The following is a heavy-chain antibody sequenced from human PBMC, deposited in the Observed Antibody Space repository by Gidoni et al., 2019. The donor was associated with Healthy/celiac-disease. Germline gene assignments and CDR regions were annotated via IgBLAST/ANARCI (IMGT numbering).Heavy chain of an antibody. CDR3: ARDSGAHSSGWYYFDY. J-gene: IGHJ4*02. D-gene: IGHD6-19*01. CDR1: GFTFSSYG. V-gene: IGHV3-33*01. CDR2: IWYDGSNK. Sequence: QVQLVESGVGVVQPGRSLRLSCAASGFTFSSYGMHWVRQAPGKGLEWVAVIWYDGSNKYYADSVKGRFTISRDNSKNTLYLQMNSLRAEDTAVYYCARDSGAHSSGWYYFDYWGQGTLVTVSS.